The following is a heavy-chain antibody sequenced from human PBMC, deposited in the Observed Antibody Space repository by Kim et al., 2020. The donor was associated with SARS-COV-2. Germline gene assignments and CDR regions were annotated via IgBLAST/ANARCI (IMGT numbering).Heavy chain of an antibody. V-gene: IGHV5-51*01. CDR3: ARQEYYYGSGSYWIWFDP. CDR2: IYPGDSDT. CDR1: GYSFTSYW. D-gene: IGHD3-10*01. Sequence: GESLKISCKGSGYSFTSYWIGWVRQMPGKGLEWTGIIYPGDSDTRYSPSFQGQVTISADKSISTAYLQWSSLKASDTAMYYCARQEYYYGSGSYWIWFDPWGQGTLVTVSS. J-gene: IGHJ5*02.